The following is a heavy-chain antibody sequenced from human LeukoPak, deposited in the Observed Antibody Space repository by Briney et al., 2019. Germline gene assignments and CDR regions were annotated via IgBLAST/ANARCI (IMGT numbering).Heavy chain of an antibody. V-gene: IGHV3-74*01. Sequence: GGSLRLSCVASGFTFSSYWMHWVRQGPGKGLVWVSRTKNDGSSTSYADSVEGRFTISRDNAKNTLYLQMNSLRAEDTAVYYCTKSDWFDPWGQGTLVTVSS. CDR2: TKNDGSST. CDR1: GFTFSSYW. CDR3: TKSDWFDP. J-gene: IGHJ5*02.